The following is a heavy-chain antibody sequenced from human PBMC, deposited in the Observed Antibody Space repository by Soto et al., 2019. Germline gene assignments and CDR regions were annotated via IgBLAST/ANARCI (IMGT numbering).Heavy chain of an antibody. CDR3: AKNGQPPYYYYGLDV. D-gene: IGHD2-8*01. V-gene: IGHV1-18*01. J-gene: IGHJ6*02. Sequence: QGQLVQSGGEVKKPGASVKVSCKASGYTFSIYGISWVRQAPGQGLEWMGWISGYNGDTNYAQKFKGRVTMTIDTSTTTAYMERRSLTSDDTAVYYCAKNGQPPYYYYGLDVWGQGTTVTVSS. CDR2: ISGYNGDT. CDR1: GYTFSIYG.